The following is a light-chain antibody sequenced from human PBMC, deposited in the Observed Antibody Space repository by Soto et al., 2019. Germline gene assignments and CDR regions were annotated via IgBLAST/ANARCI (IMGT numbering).Light chain of an antibody. J-gene: IGKJ5*01. Sequence: EIVLTQSPGTLSLSPGERATLSCRASQSVSSSYLAWYQQKPSKTPRLLIYGASSRATGIPDRFSGSGSGTDFTFTIIRLEPEDFAVYYCQQYGSSPITFGQGTRLEIK. CDR2: GAS. CDR1: QSVSSSY. V-gene: IGKV3-20*01. CDR3: QQYGSSPIT.